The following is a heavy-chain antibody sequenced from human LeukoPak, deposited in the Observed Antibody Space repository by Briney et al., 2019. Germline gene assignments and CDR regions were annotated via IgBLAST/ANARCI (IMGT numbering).Heavy chain of an antibody. CDR3: ARDWYDSSGYYPNGDY. J-gene: IGHJ4*02. V-gene: IGHV3-74*01. CDR2: INSDGSST. CDR1: GFTFSSYW. D-gene: IGHD3-22*01. Sequence: PGGSLRLSCAASGFTFSSYWMHWVRQAPGKGLVWVSRINSDGSSTSYADSVKGRFTISRDNAKNSLHLQMNSLRAEDTAVYYCARDWYDSSGYYPNGDYWGQGTLVTVSS.